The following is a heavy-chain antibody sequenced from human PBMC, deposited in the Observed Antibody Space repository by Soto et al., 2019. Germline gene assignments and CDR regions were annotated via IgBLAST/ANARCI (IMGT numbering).Heavy chain of an antibody. J-gene: IGHJ4*02. CDR3: ARLAYYDSSGYYIDY. Sequence: PPEALKISRKGSGYNFASYWVGGVRQKPGKGLEWMGIIFPGDSDTRYSPSFQGQVTISADKSISTAYLQWSSLKASDTAMFYCARLAYYDSSGYYIDYWGQGTVVTVSS. CDR2: IFPGDSDT. V-gene: IGHV5-51*01. D-gene: IGHD3-22*01. CDR1: GYNFASYW.